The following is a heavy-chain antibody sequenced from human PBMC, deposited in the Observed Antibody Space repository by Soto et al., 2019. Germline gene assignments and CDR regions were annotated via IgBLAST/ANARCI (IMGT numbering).Heavy chain of an antibody. V-gene: IGHV1-8*01. CDR2: MKPNSGNT. D-gene: IGHD5-18*01. Sequence: QVQLVQSGAEVKKPGASVKVSCKASGYTFTSYDINWVRQATGQGLEWMGWMKPNSGNTGYAQKFQGRVTMTRNTSISTAYMELSSLRSEDTAVYYCARGIFVYTAMVQPPDYWGQGTLVTVSS. CDR3: ARGIFVYTAMVQPPDY. J-gene: IGHJ4*02. CDR1: GYTFTSYD.